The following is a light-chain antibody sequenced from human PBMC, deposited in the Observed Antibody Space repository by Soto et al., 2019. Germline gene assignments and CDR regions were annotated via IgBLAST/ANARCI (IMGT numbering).Light chain of an antibody. CDR2: GAS. J-gene: IGKJ2*01. CDR1: QSVADN. CDR3: XXXXXXXYX. V-gene: IGKV3-15*01. Sequence: EIVMTQSPATLSVSPGERVTLSCRASQSVADNLAWYQQKPGQAPRLLIYGASTRATGIPARFSGSGSGTEFTLTISSLQSEXXXXXXXXXXXXXXYXFGQGTKLEIK.